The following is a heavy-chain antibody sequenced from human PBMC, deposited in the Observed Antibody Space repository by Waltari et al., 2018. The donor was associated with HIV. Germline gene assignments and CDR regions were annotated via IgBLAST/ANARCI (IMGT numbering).Heavy chain of an antibody. CDR1: GFTFSSYA. CDR3: AKDMGPYCGGDCNDAFDI. J-gene: IGHJ3*02. D-gene: IGHD2-21*02. Sequence: EVQLLESGGGLVQPGGSLRLSCAASGFTFSSYAMSWVRQAPGKGLEWVAAISGSGGSKYYADSVKGRFTISRDNSKNTLYLQMNSLRAEDTAVYYCAKDMGPYCGGDCNDAFDIWGQGTMVTVSS. CDR2: ISGSGGSK. V-gene: IGHV3-23*01.